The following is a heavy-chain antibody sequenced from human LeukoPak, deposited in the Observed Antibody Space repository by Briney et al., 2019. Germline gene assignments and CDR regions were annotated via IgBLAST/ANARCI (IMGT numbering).Heavy chain of an antibody. V-gene: IGHV3-30*02. D-gene: IGHD7-27*01. J-gene: IGHJ4*02. CDR1: GFTFSTYS. Sequence: PGGSLRLSCVTSGFTFSTYSIHWVRQAPGKGLEWVAFIRYDGSNQYYADSVKGRFTISRDNSKNTVYLQMNSLRTEDTAFYYCVRDFAWGFDYWGQGTLATVSS. CDR3: VRDFAWGFDY. CDR2: IRYDGSNQ.